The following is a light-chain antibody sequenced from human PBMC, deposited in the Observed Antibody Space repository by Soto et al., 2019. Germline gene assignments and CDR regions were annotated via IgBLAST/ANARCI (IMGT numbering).Light chain of an antibody. Sequence: SYELTQPPSLSVAPGQTARITCGGDNIRSEGVHWYQQKPGQAPVLVVYDDRDRPSGVPERFSGSNSGNTATMTISGVEAGDEADYYCQVWPSSSDQCVFGGGTKVTVL. CDR3: QVWPSSSDQCV. CDR1: NIRSEG. CDR2: DDR. V-gene: IGLV3-21*02. J-gene: IGLJ2*01.